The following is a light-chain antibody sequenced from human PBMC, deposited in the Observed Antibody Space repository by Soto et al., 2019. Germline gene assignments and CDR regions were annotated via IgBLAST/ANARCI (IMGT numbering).Light chain of an antibody. Sequence: EIVMTHSPATLSVSPCEGAALSWRASQTIKRSSLAWYQQKPGQPLRLLIFGASTRVAGIPARFSGSGSGTEFSLTISSLQSEDFAVYYCQQYMNWPTFGQGTRLEI. CDR1: QTIKRSS. CDR2: GAS. J-gene: IGKJ5*01. V-gene: IGKV3-15*01. CDR3: QQYMNWPT.